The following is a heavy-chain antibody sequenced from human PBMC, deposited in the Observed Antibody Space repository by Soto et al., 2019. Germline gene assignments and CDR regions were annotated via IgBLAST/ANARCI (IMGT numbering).Heavy chain of an antibody. D-gene: IGHD3-22*01. Sequence: GGSLRLSCAASGFTFSSYAMSWVRQAPGKGLEWVSAISGSGGSTYYADSVKGRFTISRDNSKNTLYLQMKSLRAEDTAVYYCAKDLSHYDSSGPFDYWGQGTLVTVSS. V-gene: IGHV3-23*01. CDR2: ISGSGGST. CDR3: AKDLSHYDSSGPFDY. CDR1: GFTFSSYA. J-gene: IGHJ4*02.